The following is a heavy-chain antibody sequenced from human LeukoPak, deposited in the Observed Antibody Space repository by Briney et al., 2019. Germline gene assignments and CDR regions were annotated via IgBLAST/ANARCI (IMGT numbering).Heavy chain of an antibody. D-gene: IGHD4-23*01. CDR3: ASNGGTTVVNRIPNVAQGAFDI. CDR2: IIPIFGTA. J-gene: IGHJ3*02. Sequence: SVKVSCKASGVTFSSYAISWVRQAPGQGLEWMGGIIPIFGTANYAQKFQGRVTITADESTSTAYMELSSLRSEDTAVYYCASNGGTTVVNRIPNVAQGAFDIWGQGTMVTVSS. V-gene: IGHV1-69*13. CDR1: GVTFSSYA.